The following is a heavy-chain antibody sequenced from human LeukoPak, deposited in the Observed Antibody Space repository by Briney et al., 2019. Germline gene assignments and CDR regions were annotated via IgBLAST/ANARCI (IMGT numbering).Heavy chain of an antibody. CDR1: GFTFSNYA. CDR2: ITGNGYST. J-gene: IGHJ6*03. Sequence: GGSLRLSCAGSGFTFSNYAMSWVRQAPGKGLEWVSAITGNGYSTYYADSVKGRFTISRDNSKNTLYLQMNSLRAEDTAVYFCAKVPYSISASIGYYMDVWGKGTTVTVSS. V-gene: IGHV3-23*01. D-gene: IGHD6-13*01. CDR3: AKVPYSISASIGYYMDV.